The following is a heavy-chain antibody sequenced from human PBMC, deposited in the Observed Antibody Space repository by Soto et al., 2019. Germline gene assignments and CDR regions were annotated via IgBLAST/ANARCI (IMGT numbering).Heavy chain of an antibody. J-gene: IGHJ5*02. Sequence: GASVKVSCKASGYTFTSYYMHWVRQAPGQGLEWMGIINPSGGSTSYAQKFQGRVTMTRDTSTSTVYMELSSLRSEDTAVYYCARGVVIVRGVLNPFDPWGQGTLVTVSS. CDR2: INPSGGST. CDR1: GYTFTSYY. V-gene: IGHV1-46*03. CDR3: ARGVVIVRGVLNPFDP. D-gene: IGHD3-10*01.